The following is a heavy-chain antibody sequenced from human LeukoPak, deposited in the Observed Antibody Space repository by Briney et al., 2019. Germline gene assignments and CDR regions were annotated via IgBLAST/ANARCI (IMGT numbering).Heavy chain of an antibody. CDR1: GFTFSSYA. D-gene: IGHD5-12*01. Sequence: GGSLRLSCSASGFTFSSYAMHWVRQAPGKGLEYVSAISSNGGSTYYADSAKGRFTISRDNSKNTLYLQMSSLRAEDTAVYCCVKRLRGYRGDDSTYFDYWGQGTLVTVSS. CDR2: ISSNGGST. V-gene: IGHV3-64D*06. CDR3: VKRLRGYRGDDSTYFDY. J-gene: IGHJ4*02.